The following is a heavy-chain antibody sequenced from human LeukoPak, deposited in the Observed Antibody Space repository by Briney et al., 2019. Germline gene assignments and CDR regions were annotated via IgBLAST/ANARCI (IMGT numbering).Heavy chain of an antibody. V-gene: IGHV1-2*02. D-gene: IGHD3-9*01. Sequence: ASVKVSCKASGYTFTGYYMHWVRQAPGQGLEWMGWINPNSGGTKYAQKFQGRVTMTRDTSISTAYMELSRLRSDDTAVYYCARRLVTGWYFDLWGRGTLVTVSS. CDR1: GYTFTGYY. J-gene: IGHJ2*01. CDR3: ARRLVTGWYFDL. CDR2: INPNSGGT.